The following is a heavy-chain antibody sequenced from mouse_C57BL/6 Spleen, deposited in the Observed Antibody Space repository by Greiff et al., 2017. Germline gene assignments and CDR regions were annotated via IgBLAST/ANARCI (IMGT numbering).Heavy chain of an antibody. J-gene: IGHJ1*03. Sequence: QVQLQQPGAELVKPGASVKLSCKASGYTFTSYWMHWVKQRPGQGLEWIGMIHPNSGSTNYNAKFKSKATLTVDKSSSTAYMQLSRLTSEDSAVXYCARHRGPYFDVWGTGTTVTGSS. D-gene: IGHD3-1*01. CDR3: ARHRGPYFDV. CDR2: IHPNSGST. CDR1: GYTFTSYW. V-gene: IGHV1-64*01.